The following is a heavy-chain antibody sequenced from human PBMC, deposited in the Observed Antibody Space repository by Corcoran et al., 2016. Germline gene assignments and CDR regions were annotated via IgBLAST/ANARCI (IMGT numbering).Heavy chain of an antibody. D-gene: IGHD2-15*01. CDR1: GYTFTSYD. V-gene: IGHV1-8*01. Sequence: QVQLVQSGAEVKKPGASVKVSCKASGYTFTSYDINWVRQATGQGLEWMGWMNPNSGNTGYAQKFQGRVTMTRNTSISTAYMELSSLRSEDTAVYYWLIGVVVAATKNWFDPWGQGTLVTVSS. CDR3: LIGVVVAATKNWFDP. J-gene: IGHJ5*02. CDR2: MNPNSGNT.